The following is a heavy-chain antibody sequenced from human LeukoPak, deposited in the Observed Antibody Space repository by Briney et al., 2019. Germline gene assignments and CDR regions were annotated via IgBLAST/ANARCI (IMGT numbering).Heavy chain of an antibody. CDR1: GGSFNDYY. Sequence: PSETLSLTCAVYGGSFNDYYWNWIRQPPGKGLEWIGEINLRGSTTYNPSLKSRVTISVDTSKNQFSLKLSSVTAADTAAYYCARSQARLGWFDPWGQGALVTVSS. D-gene: IGHD6-19*01. CDR2: INLRGST. CDR3: ARSQARLGWFDP. V-gene: IGHV4-34*01. J-gene: IGHJ5*02.